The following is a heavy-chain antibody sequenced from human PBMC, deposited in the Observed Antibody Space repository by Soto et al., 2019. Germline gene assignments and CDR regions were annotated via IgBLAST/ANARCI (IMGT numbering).Heavy chain of an antibody. CDR1: GGSISSGGFH. CDR2: IDYSGRT. V-gene: IGHV4-31*03. Sequence: QVQVQESGPGLVKPSQTLSLTCTVSGGSISSGGFHWSWIRQHPGKGLEWIAYIDYSGRTSYNPSLKSRVTISVDTSTNQFSLKVSSVTAADTAXYYCARXRPMTXXXXGMDVWGQGTTVTVSS. J-gene: IGHJ6*02. D-gene: IGHD3-22*01. CDR3: ARXRPMTXXXXGMDV.